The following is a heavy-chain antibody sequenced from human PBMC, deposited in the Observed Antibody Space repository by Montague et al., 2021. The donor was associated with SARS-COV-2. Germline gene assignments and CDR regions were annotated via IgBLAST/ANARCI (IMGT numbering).Heavy chain of an antibody. D-gene: IGHD3-10*01. CDR3: ARGARQGYGFRLGSFDS. Sequence: SETLSLTCAVSGGSFSGYYWNWVRQPPGTGLEWIGEINHSGSTNYNPSLKSRVTMSVDTSKNQFSLNLSPVTAADTAVYYCARGARQGYGFRLGSFDSWGQGTLVTVSS. CDR2: INHSGST. CDR1: GGSFSGYY. J-gene: IGHJ4*02. V-gene: IGHV4-34*01.